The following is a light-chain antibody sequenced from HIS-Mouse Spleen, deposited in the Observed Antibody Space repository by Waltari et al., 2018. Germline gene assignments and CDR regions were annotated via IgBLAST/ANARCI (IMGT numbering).Light chain of an antibody. CDR2: GNS. CDR1: RPHLGAGSD. J-gene: IGLJ2*01. CDR3: QSYDSSLSAVV. V-gene: IGLV1-40*01. Sequence: QSVLTPPPSVSGAPGPRVTISCTGSRPHLGAGSDVPWYQQLPGTAPKLLIYGNSNRPSGVPDRFSGSKSGTSASLAITGLQAEDEADYYCQSYDSSLSAVVFGGGTKLTVL.